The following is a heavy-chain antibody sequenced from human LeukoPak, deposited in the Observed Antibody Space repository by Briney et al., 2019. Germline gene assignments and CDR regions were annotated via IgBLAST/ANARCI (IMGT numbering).Heavy chain of an antibody. D-gene: IGHD6-25*01. CDR3: AVSVQAAAIPPFDN. CDR2: ISPSNGAT. Sequence: ASVKVSCKASGSMFAGHYRHWMRQAPGQGLEWMGWISPSNGATKYAQNFQGRVTMTRDTSISTAYMELSDLRSDDTAVYYCAVSVQAAAIPPFDNWGQGTLATVSS. V-gene: IGHV1-2*02. J-gene: IGHJ4*02. CDR1: GSMFAGHY.